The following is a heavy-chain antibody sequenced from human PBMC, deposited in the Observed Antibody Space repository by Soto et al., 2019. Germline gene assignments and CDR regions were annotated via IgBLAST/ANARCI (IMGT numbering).Heavy chain of an antibody. CDR2: IRSKAYGGTT. CDR3: TRDPGEYYYGSGSYAV. CDR1: GFTFGDYA. D-gene: IGHD3-10*01. V-gene: IGHV3-49*03. J-gene: IGHJ6*02. Sequence: GGSLRLSCTASGFTFGDYAMSWFRQAPGKGLEWVGFIRSKAYGGTTEYAASVKGRFTISRDDSKSNAYLQMNSLKTEDTAVYYCTRDPGEYYYGSGSYAVWGQGTTVTVSS.